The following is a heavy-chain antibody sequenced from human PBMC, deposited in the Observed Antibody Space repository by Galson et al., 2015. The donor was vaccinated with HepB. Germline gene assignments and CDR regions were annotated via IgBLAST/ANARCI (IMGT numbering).Heavy chain of an antibody. CDR3: SRDNGDYGNTDISFDP. D-gene: IGHD4-17*01. CDR1: SESFSNYY. Sequence: LSLTCGVYSESFSNYYWSWIRQPPGKGLEWIGEINHSGSTSYNPSLKSRVTISVDTSKNQISLKMTSVTAADTAVYYCSRDNGDYGNTDISFDPWGQGTRVTVAS. J-gene: IGHJ5*02. CDR2: INHSGST. V-gene: IGHV4-34*01.